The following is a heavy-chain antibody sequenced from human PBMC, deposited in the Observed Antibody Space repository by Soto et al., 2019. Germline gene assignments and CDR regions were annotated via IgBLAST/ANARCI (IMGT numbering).Heavy chain of an antibody. V-gene: IGHV3-33*01. J-gene: IGHJ4*02. CDR2: IWYDGSNK. CDR1: GFTFSSYG. CDR3: ERSQLWFGELLYVDY. D-gene: IGHD3-10*01. Sequence: QVQLVESGGGVVQPGRSLRLSCAASGFTFSSYGMHWVRQAPGKGLEWVAVIWYDGSNKYYADSVKGRFTISRDNSKNTMHLKMNRLRDEDPAVYYCERSQLWFGELLYVDYWGQGTLVTVSS.